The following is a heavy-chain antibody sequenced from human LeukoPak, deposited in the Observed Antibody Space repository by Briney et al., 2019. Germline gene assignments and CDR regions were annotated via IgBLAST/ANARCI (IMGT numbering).Heavy chain of an antibody. V-gene: IGHV4-34*01. CDR3: ARGLAGGRITIFGVVIREVGFDY. J-gene: IGHJ4*02. D-gene: IGHD3-3*01. CDR1: GGSFSGYY. CDR2: INHSGST. Sequence: PSETLSLTCAVYGGSFSGYYWGWIRQPPGKGLEWIGEINHSGSTNYNPSLKSRVTISVDTSKNQFSLKLSSVTAADTAVYCCARGLAGGRITIFGVVIREVGFDYWGQGTLVTVSS.